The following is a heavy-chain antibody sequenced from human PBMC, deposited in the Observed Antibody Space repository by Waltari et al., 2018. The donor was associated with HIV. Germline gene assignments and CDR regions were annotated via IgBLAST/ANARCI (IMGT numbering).Heavy chain of an antibody. CDR3: VGVITIFGVVTNDYYGMDV. V-gene: IGHV3-9*01. CDR1: GFTFDDYA. Sequence: EVQLVESGGGLVQPGRSLRLSCAASGFTFDDYAMHWVRQAPGKGLEWVSGISWNSGSIGYADSVKGRFTISRDNAKNSLYLQMNSLRAEDTALYYCVGVITIFGVVTNDYYGMDVWGQGTTVTVSS. CDR2: ISWNSGSI. J-gene: IGHJ6*02. D-gene: IGHD3-3*01.